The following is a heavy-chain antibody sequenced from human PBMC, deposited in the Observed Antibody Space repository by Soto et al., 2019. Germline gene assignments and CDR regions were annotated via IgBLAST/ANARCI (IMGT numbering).Heavy chain of an antibody. Sequence: GGSLRLSCAASGFTFSSYSMNRVRQAPGKGLEWVSSISSSSSYIYYADSVKGRFTISRDNAKNSLYLQMNSLRAEDTAVYYCAGLSDGPYYYYYGMDVWGQGTTVTVSS. CDR1: GFTFSSYS. CDR3: AGLSDGPYYYYYGMDV. V-gene: IGHV3-21*01. J-gene: IGHJ6*02. CDR2: ISSSSSYI.